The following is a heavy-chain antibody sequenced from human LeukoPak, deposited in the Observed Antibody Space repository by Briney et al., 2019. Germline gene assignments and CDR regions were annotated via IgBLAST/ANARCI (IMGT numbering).Heavy chain of an antibody. CDR3: ARHMSAEIPERVWFGELPKYGMDV. V-gene: IGHV5-51*01. CDR2: IYPGDSDT. D-gene: IGHD3-10*01. J-gene: IGHJ6*02. CDR1: GHSFTSYW. Sequence: GESLKISCKGSGHSFTSYWIGWVRQMPGKGLERMGIIYPGDSDTRYSPSFQGQVTISADKSISTAYLQWSSLKASDTAMYYCARHMSAEIPERVWFGELPKYGMDVWGQGTTVTVSS.